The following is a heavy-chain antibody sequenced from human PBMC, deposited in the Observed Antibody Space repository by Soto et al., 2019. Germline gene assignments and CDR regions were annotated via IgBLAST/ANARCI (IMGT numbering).Heavy chain of an antibody. V-gene: IGHV4-31*03. D-gene: IGHD1-26*01. CDR2: IYYSGST. Sequence: SETLSLTCTVSGGSISSGGYYWSWIRQHPGKGLEWIGYIYYSGSTNYNPSLKSRVTISVDTSKNQFSLKLSSVTAADTAVYYCARGTIVGAPGFDYWGQGTLVTVSS. CDR3: ARGTIVGAPGFDY. J-gene: IGHJ4*02. CDR1: GGSISSGGYY.